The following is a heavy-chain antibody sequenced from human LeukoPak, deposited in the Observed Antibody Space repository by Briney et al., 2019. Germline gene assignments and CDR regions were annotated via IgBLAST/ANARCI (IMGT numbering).Heavy chain of an antibody. V-gene: IGHV1-18*04. CDR1: GYTFTGYY. D-gene: IGHD3-16*01. Sequence: ASVKVSCKASGYTFTGYYMRWVPQAPGQGLEWMGWISAYNGDTNYAQKLQGRVTMTTDTSTSTAYMELRSLRSDDTAVYYCAREGGFQGYYFDYWGQGTLVTVSS. J-gene: IGHJ4*02. CDR2: ISAYNGDT. CDR3: AREGGFQGYYFDY.